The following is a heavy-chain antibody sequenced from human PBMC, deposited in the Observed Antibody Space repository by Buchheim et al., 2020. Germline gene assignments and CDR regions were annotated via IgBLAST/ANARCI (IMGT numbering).Heavy chain of an antibody. D-gene: IGHD3-16*01. J-gene: IGHJ6*02. CDR3: AKVVITFGGVKNGLDV. CDR2: IIGSGVST. CDR1: GFTFSSYA. Sequence: EVQLLESGGGLVQPGGSLRLSCAASGFTFSSYAMSWVRQAPGKGPEWVSTIIGSGVSTYYADSVKGRFTISRDNSKKKLYLQMNSLRAEDTAVYYCAKVVITFGGVKNGLDVWGQGTT. V-gene: IGHV3-23*01.